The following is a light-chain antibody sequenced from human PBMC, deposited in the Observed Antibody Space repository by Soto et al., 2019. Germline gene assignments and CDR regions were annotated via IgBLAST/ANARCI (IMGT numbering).Light chain of an antibody. V-gene: IGLV2-14*01. J-gene: IGLJ3*02. CDR1: SSDVGGYNY. Sequence: QSALTQPASVSGSPGQSITISCPGTSSDVGGYNYVSWYQQHPGKAPKLMIYEVSNRPSGVSNRFSGSKSGNTAPLTIAWLQAEDEADDYCSSYTSSSTRVFGGGTKLTVL. CDR2: EVS. CDR3: SSYTSSSTRV.